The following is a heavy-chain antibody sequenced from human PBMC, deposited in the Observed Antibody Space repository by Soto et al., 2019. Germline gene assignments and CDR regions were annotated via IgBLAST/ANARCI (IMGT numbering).Heavy chain of an antibody. J-gene: IGHJ3*02. Sequence: GGSLRLSCAASGFTFDDYAMHWVRQAPGKGLEWVSGISWNSGSIGYADSVKGRFTISRDNAKNSLYLQMNSLRAEDTALYYCAKDMDPYYGSGSRYAFDIWGQGTMVTVSS. CDR1: GFTFDDYA. D-gene: IGHD3-10*01. V-gene: IGHV3-9*01. CDR2: ISWNSGSI. CDR3: AKDMDPYYGSGSRYAFDI.